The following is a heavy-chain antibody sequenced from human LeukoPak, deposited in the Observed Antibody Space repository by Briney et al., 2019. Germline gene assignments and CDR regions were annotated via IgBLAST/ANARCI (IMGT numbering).Heavy chain of an antibody. CDR1: GASVTDYY. CDR3: TRGHWGLQS. CDR2: IHHSGNS. J-gene: IGHJ5*02. D-gene: IGHD7-27*01. Sequence: SETLSLTCTVSGASVTDYYWSWIRQSPGKGLEWISYIHHSGNSDYNPSLRSRVTTSLDTSKNQFSLNLISVTAADTAVYYCTRGHWGLQSWGQGTLVTVSS. V-gene: IGHV4-59*02.